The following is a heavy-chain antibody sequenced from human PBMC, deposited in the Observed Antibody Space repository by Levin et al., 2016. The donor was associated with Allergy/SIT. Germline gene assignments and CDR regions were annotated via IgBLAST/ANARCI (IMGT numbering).Heavy chain of an antibody. CDR2: IYSGGST. V-gene: IGHV3-53*01. CDR3: ARAKTVAGNAFDI. J-gene: IGHJ3*02. Sequence: GGSLRLSCAASGFTVSSNYMSWVRQAPGKGLEWVSVIYSGGSTYYADSVKGRFTISRDNSKNTLYLQMNSLRAEDTAVYYCARAKTVAGNAFDIWGQGTMVTVSS. D-gene: IGHD6-19*01. CDR1: GFTVSSNY.